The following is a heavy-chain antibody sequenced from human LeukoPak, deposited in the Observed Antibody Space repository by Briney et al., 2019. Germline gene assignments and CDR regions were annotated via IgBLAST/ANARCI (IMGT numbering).Heavy chain of an antibody. CDR2: IYPGDSDT. V-gene: IGHV5-51*01. D-gene: IGHD6-13*01. Sequence: GESLKISCKGSGYSFTSYWIGWVRQMPGKGLEWMGIIYPGDSDTRYSPSFQGQVTISADKSISTAYLQWSSLKASDTAMYYCARINSSSWYSPQYFDYWGQGTLVTVSS. J-gene: IGHJ4*02. CDR3: ARINSSSWYSPQYFDY. CDR1: GYSFTSYW.